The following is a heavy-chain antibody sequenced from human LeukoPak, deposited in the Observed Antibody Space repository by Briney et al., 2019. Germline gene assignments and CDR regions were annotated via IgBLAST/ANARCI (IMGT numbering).Heavy chain of an antibody. CDR2: INPNSGGT. D-gene: IGHD6-13*01. CDR1: GYTFTGYY. CDR3: AREVAAAGTGWFDP. V-gene: IGHV1-2*02. J-gene: IGHJ5*02. Sequence: ASVKVSCKASGYTFTGYYIHWVRQAPGQGLEWMGWINPNSGGTNYAQKFQGRVTMTRDTSISTAYMELSRLRSDDTAVYYCAREVAAAGTGWFDPWGQGTLVTVSS.